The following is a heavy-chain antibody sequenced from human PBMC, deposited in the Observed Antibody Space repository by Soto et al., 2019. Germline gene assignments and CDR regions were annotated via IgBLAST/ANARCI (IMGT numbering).Heavy chain of an antibody. Sequence: QVQLVESGGGVVQPGRSLRLSCAASGFTFSSYGMHWVRQAPGKGLEWVAVIWYDGSNKYYADSVKGRFTISRDNSKNTLYLQMNSLRAEDTAVYYCARGGGGSSPILEWLLDSNGFDPWGQGTLVTVSS. CDR3: ARGGGGSSPILEWLLDSNGFDP. CDR2: IWYDGSNK. D-gene: IGHD3-3*01. V-gene: IGHV3-33*01. J-gene: IGHJ5*02. CDR1: GFTFSSYG.